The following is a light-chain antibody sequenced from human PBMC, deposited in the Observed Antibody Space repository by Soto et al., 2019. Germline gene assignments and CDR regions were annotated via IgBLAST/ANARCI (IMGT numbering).Light chain of an antibody. CDR3: SSYAGSNNFPYV. Sequence: QSVLTQPPSASGSPGHSVTISCTGTSSDVGGYNYVSWYQQHPGKAPKLMIYEVSKRPSGVPDRFSGSKSGNTASLTVSGLQAEDEADYYCSSYAGSNNFPYVFGTGTKVTVL. CDR2: EVS. J-gene: IGLJ1*01. V-gene: IGLV2-8*01. CDR1: SSDVGGYNY.